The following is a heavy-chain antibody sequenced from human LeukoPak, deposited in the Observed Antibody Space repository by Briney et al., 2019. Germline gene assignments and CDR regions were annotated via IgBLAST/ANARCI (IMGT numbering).Heavy chain of an antibody. D-gene: IGHD3-3*01. CDR3: ARVVTRRNFWSGYYHDY. CDR2: IIPIFGTA. CDR1: GGTFSSYA. J-gene: IGHJ4*02. Sequence: SVKVSCKASGGTFSSYAISWVRQAPGQGLEWMGGIIPIFGTANYAQKFQDRVTITADESTSTAYMELSSLRSEDTAVYYCARVVTRRNFWSGYYHDYWGQGTLVTVSS. V-gene: IGHV1-69*01.